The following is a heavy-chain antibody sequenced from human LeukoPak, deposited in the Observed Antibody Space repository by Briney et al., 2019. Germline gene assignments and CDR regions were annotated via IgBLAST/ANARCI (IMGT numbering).Heavy chain of an antibody. V-gene: IGHV1-69*05. Sequence: SVKVSCKASGGTFGSYAISWVRQAPGQGLEWMGRIIPIFGTANYAQKFQGRVTITTDESTSTAYMELSSLRSEDTAVYYCARGYSSSWYDSDNWFDPWGQGTLVTVSS. CDR3: ARGYSSSWYDSDNWFDP. D-gene: IGHD6-13*01. CDR1: GGTFGSYA. J-gene: IGHJ5*02. CDR2: IIPIFGTA.